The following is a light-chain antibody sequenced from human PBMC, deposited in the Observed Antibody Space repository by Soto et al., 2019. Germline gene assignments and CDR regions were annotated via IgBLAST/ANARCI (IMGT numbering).Light chain of an antibody. CDR3: QQRSNWPPT. CDR1: QSVSFN. V-gene: IGKV3-11*01. CDR2: GAS. J-gene: IGKJ1*01. Sequence: EIVMTQSPVTLPVSPGERATLSCRASQSVSFNLAWYQQKPGQTPRLLIYGASTRGTGIPDRISGSGSGTDFTLTISSLEPEDFAVYYCQQRSNWPPTFGQGTKVDIK.